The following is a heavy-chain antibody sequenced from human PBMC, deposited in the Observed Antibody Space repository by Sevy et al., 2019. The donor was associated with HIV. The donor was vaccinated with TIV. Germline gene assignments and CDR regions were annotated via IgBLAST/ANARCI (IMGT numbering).Heavy chain of an antibody. V-gene: IGHV3-30*18. CDR2: ISYDGSNK. Sequence: GGSLRLSCAASGFTFSSYGMHWVRQAPGKGLEWVAVISYDGSNKYYAYSVKGRFTISRDNSKNTLYLQMNSLRAEDTAVYYCAKGGSSYCGGDCYFDYWGQGTLVTVSS. D-gene: IGHD2-21*02. CDR1: GFTFSSYG. CDR3: AKGGSSYCGGDCYFDY. J-gene: IGHJ4*02.